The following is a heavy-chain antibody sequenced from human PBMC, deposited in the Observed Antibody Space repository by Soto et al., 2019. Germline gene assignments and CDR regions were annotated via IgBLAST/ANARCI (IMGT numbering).Heavy chain of an antibody. Sequence: SNYGMHWVRQAPGKGLEWVAFIWYDGSKQYHADSVKGRFTISRANSKNTLYLQMNSLRAEDTAVYFCARTYYDVLTGFGWCFDLWGRGTLVTVSS. D-gene: IGHD3-9*01. V-gene: IGHV3-33*03. J-gene: IGHJ2*01. CDR1: SNYG. CDR3: ARTYYDVLTGFGWCFDL. CDR2: IWYDGSKQ.